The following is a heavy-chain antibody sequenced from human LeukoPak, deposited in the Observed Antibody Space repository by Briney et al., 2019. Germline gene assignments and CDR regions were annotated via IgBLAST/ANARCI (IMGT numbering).Heavy chain of an antibody. V-gene: IGHV4-59*01. CDR2: IYYDGKT. J-gene: IGHJ4*02. CDR3: TNGYYVPFHF. D-gene: IGHD3-10*02. Sequence: SETLSLTCTVSGDSINSYHWNWLRQPPGKGLEWIGYIYYDGKTNYNPSLKSRLTLSVDTSKKQFSLKLNSVTAADTAGYYCTNGYYVPFHFWGQGSLVTVTS. CDR1: GDSINSYH.